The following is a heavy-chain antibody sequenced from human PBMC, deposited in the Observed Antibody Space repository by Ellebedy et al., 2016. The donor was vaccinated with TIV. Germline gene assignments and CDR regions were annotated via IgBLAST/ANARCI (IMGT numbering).Heavy chain of an antibody. J-gene: IGHJ3*02. CDR1: GGTFSSYA. D-gene: IGHD2-2*01. V-gene: IGHV1-69*13. CDR3: ARDPNGSSTSLPNAFDI. Sequence: SVKVSXKASGGTFSSYAISWVRQAPGQGLEWMGGIIPIFGTANYAQKFQGRVTITADESTSTAYMELSSLRSEDTAVYYCARDPNGSSTSLPNAFDIWGQGTMVTVSS. CDR2: IIPIFGTA.